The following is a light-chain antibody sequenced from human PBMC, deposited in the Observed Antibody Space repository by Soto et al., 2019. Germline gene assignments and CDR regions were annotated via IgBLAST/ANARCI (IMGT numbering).Light chain of an antibody. CDR1: ALSQRY. V-gene: IGLV3-25*02. CDR2: KNS. Sequence: SYALAQPPSVSVSPGQTARITCSGDALSQRYASWYQQKPGQAPLLVIYKNSERPSGIPQRFSGSSSGTTVTLTISGVQAQDEADYYCQSTDSSASYVFGTGTKGTVL. J-gene: IGLJ1*01. CDR3: QSTDSSASYV.